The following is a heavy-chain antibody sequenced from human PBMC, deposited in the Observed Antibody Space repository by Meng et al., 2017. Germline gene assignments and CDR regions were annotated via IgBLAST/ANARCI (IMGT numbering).Heavy chain of an antibody. CDR1: GFSLSTSGVG. J-gene: IGHJ3*02. D-gene: IGHD3-16*01. Sequence: SGPTLVKPTQTLTLTCTFSGFSLSTSGVGVGWIRQPPGKALEWLALIYWNDDKRYSPSLKSRLTITKDTSKNQVVLTMTNMDPVDTATYYCAHRPLGEDAFDIWGQGTMVTVSS. V-gene: IGHV2-5*01. CDR2: IYWNDDK. CDR3: AHRPLGEDAFDI.